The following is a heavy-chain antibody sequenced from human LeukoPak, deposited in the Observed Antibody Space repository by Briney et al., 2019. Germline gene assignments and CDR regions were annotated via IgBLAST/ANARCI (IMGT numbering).Heavy chain of an antibody. CDR2: IHYSGST. D-gene: IGHD3-22*01. CDR1: GGSLGSYY. J-gene: IGHJ4*02. Sequence: KPSETLSLTCTVSGGSLGSYYWSWIRQPPGKGLEWIGHIHYSGSTKYSPSLKSRVTISVDTSKNQFSLKLSSVTAADTAVYYCARVEYDSSGSRLDYWGQGTLSSSPQ. CDR3: ARVEYDSSGSRLDY. V-gene: IGHV4-59*01.